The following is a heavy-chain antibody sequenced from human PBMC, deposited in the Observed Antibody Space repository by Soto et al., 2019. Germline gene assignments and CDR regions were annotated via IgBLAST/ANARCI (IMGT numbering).Heavy chain of an antibody. CDR3: ARVGTGYSNYVNYYYMDV. CDR1: GGSISSGGYY. CDR2: IYYSGST. D-gene: IGHD4-4*01. Sequence: PSETLSLTCTVSGGSISSGGYYWSWIRQHPGKGLEWIGYIYYSGSTYYNPSLKSRVTISVDTSKNQFSLKLSSVTAADTAVYYCARVGTGYSNYVNYYYMDVWGKGTTVTVSS. J-gene: IGHJ6*03. V-gene: IGHV4-31*03.